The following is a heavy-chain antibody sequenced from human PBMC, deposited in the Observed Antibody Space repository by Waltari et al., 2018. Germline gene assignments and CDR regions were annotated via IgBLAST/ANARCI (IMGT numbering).Heavy chain of an antibody. CDR2: ISGEGENS. CDR1: GFLFSQYA. CDR3: AKDEGYAGKDGDLRH. D-gene: IGHD2-2*01. Sequence: EVQLVESGGDLVQPGESLRLSCGISGFLFSQYAMSGVRQAPGKGLEWVAGISGEGENSYYADSVKGRFTISRDNSRNILYLQMNRLRADDTGVYYCAKDEGYAGKDGDLRHWGQGSLVSVSS. J-gene: IGHJ1*01. V-gene: IGHV3-23*04.